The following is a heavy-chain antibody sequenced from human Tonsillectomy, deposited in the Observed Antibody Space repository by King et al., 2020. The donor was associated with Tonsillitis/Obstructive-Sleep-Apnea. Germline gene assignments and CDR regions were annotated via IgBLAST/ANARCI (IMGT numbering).Heavy chain of an antibody. CDR1: GGSISSYY. CDR3: ARHGYSSSWSHFDY. J-gene: IGHJ4*02. CDR2: IYYSGST. D-gene: IGHD6-13*01. Sequence: VQPQESGPGLVKPSETLSLTCTVSGGSISSYYWSWIRPPPGKGLEWIGYIYYSGSTNYNPSLKSRVTISVDTSKNQFSLKLSSVTAADTAVYYCARHGYSSSWSHFDYWGQGTLVTVSS. V-gene: IGHV4-59*08.